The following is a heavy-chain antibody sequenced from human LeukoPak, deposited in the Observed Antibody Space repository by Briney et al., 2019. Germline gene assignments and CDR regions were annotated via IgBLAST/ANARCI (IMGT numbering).Heavy chain of an antibody. Sequence: GSLRLSCAASGFTFSSYAMGWVRPAPGKGLDWVSAISGSGGSTYYADSVKGRFTISRDNSKNTLYLQMNSLRAEDTAVYYCAKLEKIGYCSSTSCRYFDYWGQGTLVTVSS. CDR1: GFTFSSYA. V-gene: IGHV3-23*01. D-gene: IGHD2-2*01. J-gene: IGHJ4*02. CDR3: AKLEKIGYCSSTSCRYFDY. CDR2: ISGSGGST.